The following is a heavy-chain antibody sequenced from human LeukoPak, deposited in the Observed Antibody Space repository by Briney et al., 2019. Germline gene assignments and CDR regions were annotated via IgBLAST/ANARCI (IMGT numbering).Heavy chain of an antibody. Sequence: PSETLSLTCAVYGGFFSGYYWTWIRHTPEKGLEWIGEMNPSGSTNYNPSLKSRVTISVDTSKNQFSLKLSSVTAADTAVYYCARGRQDVTMIVVVMTAVSYYLDVWGKGTTVTVS. D-gene: IGHD3-22*01. J-gene: IGHJ6*03. CDR3: ARGRQDVTMIVVVMTAVSYYLDV. CDR2: MNPSGST. V-gene: IGHV4-34*01. CDR1: GGFFSGYY.